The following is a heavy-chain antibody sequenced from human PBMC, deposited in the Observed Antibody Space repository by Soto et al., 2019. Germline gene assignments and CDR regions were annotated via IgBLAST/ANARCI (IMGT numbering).Heavy chain of an antibody. Sequence: GGSLRLSCAASGFTFSSYAMSWVRQAPGKGLEWVSAISGSGGSTYYADSVKGRFTISRDNSKNTLYLQMNSLRAEDTAVYYCAKSNRYCSGGSCYSYYYYGMDVWGQGTTVTVSS. V-gene: IGHV3-23*01. J-gene: IGHJ6*02. CDR3: AKSNRYCSGGSCYSYYYYGMDV. CDR2: ISGSGGST. D-gene: IGHD2-15*01. CDR1: GFTFSSYA.